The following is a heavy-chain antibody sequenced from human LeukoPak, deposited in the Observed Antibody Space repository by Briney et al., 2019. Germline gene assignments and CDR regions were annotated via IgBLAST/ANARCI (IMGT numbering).Heavy chain of an antibody. CDR2: INRDGSTT. J-gene: IGHJ4*02. V-gene: IGHV3-74*03. CDR3: ARDKKSGESSEIDY. CDR1: GFTFSNYW. Sequence: GGSLRLSCAASGFTFSNYWVHWVRQAPGKGLVWVSRINRDGSTTKHADSVKGRFTVSRDNAKNTLNLQMNSLRAEDTAVYYCARDKKSGESSEIDYWGQGTLVTVSS. D-gene: IGHD3-10*01.